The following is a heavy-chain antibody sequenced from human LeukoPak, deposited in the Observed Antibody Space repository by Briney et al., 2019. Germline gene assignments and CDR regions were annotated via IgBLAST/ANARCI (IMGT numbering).Heavy chain of an antibody. CDR1: VGTFRSYA. Sequence: SVNVSCKASVGTFRSYAISWVRQAPGQGLEWMGGIIPIFGTANYAQKFQGRVTITADESTSTAYMELSSLRSEDTAVYYCARGGPREGFDYWGQGTLVTVSS. CDR3: ARGGPREGFDY. D-gene: IGHD1-26*01. V-gene: IGHV1-69*01. CDR2: IIPIFGTA. J-gene: IGHJ4*02.